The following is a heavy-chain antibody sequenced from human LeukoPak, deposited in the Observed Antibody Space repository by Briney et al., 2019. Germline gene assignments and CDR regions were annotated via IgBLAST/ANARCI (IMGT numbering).Heavy chain of an antibody. CDR3: ARFGPDAFDI. J-gene: IGHJ3*02. CDR2: IGTVGDT. Sequence: GGSLRLSCAASGCTFSDYDMHWVRQVTGRGLEWVSTIGTVGDTYYRDSVKGRFTISRENANNSLYLQMNSLRGGDTAVYYCARFGPDAFDIWGPGTMVTVSS. V-gene: IGHV3-13*01. CDR1: GCTFSDYD. D-gene: IGHD3-16*01.